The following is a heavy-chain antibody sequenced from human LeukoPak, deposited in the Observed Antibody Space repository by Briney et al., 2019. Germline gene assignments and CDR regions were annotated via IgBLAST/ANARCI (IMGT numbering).Heavy chain of an antibody. CDR1: GFTFSSYS. CDR3: ARDILRAPSLVATMRGPFDY. Sequence: GGSLRLSCAASGFTFSSYSMNWVRQAPGKGLEWVSSISSSSSYIYYADSVKGRFTISRDNAKNSLYLQMNSLRAEDTAVYYCARDILRAPSLVATMRGPFDYWGQGTLVTVSS. V-gene: IGHV3-21*01. CDR2: ISSSSSYI. D-gene: IGHD5-12*01. J-gene: IGHJ4*02.